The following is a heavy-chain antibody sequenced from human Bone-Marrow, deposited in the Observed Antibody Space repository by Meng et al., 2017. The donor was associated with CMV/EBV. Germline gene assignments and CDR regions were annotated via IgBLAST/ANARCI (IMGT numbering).Heavy chain of an antibody. Sequence: GGSLRLSSAASGFTFSSYGMHWVRQAPGKGLEWVAVIWYDGSNKYYADSVKGRFTISRDNSKNTLYLQMNSLRAEDTAVYYCAKGREYQLLSGGMDVWGQGTTVTVSS. CDR3: AKGREYQLLSGGMDV. V-gene: IGHV3-33*06. J-gene: IGHJ6*02. CDR2: IWYDGSNK. D-gene: IGHD2-2*01. CDR1: GFTFSSYG.